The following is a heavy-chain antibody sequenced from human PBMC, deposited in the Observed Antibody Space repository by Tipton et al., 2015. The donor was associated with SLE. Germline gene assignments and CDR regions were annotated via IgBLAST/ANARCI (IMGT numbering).Heavy chain of an antibody. Sequence: TLSLTCTVSGGSISSGSYYWSWIRQPAGKGLEWIGRIFASDRTNYNPSLRSRVTISVDTSKNQFSLSLRSVTAADTAVYYCATLPIVEMARAYWGQGTLVTVSS. CDR3: ATLPIVEMARAY. CDR2: IFASDRT. CDR1: GGSISSGSYY. V-gene: IGHV4-61*02. J-gene: IGHJ1*01. D-gene: IGHD5-24*01.